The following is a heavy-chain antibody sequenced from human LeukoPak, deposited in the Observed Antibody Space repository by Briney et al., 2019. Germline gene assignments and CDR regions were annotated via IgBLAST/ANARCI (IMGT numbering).Heavy chain of an antibody. CDR1: GGSISSSSYY. D-gene: IGHD3-10*02. Sequence: SETLSLTCTVSGGSISSSSYYWGWIRQPPGKGLEWIGSIYYSGSTYYNPSLKSRVTISVDTSKNQFSLKLSSVTAADTAVYYCARVLFSRAFDIWGQGTMVTASS. CDR2: IYYSGST. V-gene: IGHV4-39*01. CDR3: ARVLFSRAFDI. J-gene: IGHJ3*02.